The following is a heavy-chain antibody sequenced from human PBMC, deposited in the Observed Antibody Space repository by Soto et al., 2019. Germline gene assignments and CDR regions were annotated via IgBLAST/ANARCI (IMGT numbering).Heavy chain of an antibody. CDR2: IYNIGTT. CDR3: ARDLNGLDV. CDR1: GGSVSRGPSY. J-gene: IGHJ6*02. Sequence: PSETLSLTCSVSGGSVSRGPSYWSWIRQPPGKGLEWIGYIYNIGTTKYNPSLESRATISVDMSKNQFSLNLTSVTASDTAVYHCARDLNGLDVWGQGTTVTVSS. V-gene: IGHV4-61*01.